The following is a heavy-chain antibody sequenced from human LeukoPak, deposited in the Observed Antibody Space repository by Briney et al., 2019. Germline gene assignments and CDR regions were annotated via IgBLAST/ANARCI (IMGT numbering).Heavy chain of an antibody. D-gene: IGHD5-18*01. V-gene: IGHV4-39*07. J-gene: IGHJ4*02. CDR3: ASTYESGNTAPSY. CDR2: IYYSGST. CDR1: GGSISSSSYY. Sequence: SETLSLTCTVSGGSISSSSYYWGWIRQPPGKGLEWIGSIYYSGSTYYNPSLKSRVTISVDTSKNQFSLKLSSVTAADTAVYYCASTYESGNTAPSYWGQGTLVTVSS.